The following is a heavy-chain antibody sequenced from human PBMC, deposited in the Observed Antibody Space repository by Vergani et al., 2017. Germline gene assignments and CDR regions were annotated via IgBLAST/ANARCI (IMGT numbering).Heavy chain of an antibody. D-gene: IGHD3-22*01. CDR3: ARRSGGYDSGGKVHPLRTAFDV. Sequence: QVQLQESGPGLVKPSETLSLTCTMSGGSISAGYYFWSWIRQPAGKGLEWLGHISASGNASHSPSLKTRVSMSVDTSKNQFSLTVTSVTAADTAIYFCARRSGGYDSGGKVHPLRTAFDVWGHGTVVTVSS. V-gene: IGHV4-61*02. CDR1: GGSISAGYYF. J-gene: IGHJ3*01. CDR2: ISASGNA.